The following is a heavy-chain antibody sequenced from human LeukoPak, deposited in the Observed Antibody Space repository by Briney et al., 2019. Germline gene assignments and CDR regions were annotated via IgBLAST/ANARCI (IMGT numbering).Heavy chain of an antibody. Sequence: GGSLRLSCAASGFTFSSYAMSWVRQAPGKGLEWVSAIFGSGGTTYYADSVKGRFTISRDNSKNTVHLQMNSLRAEDTAVYYCARGRTWGTDYWGQGTLVTVSS. CDR2: IFGSGGTT. CDR3: ARGRTWGTDY. J-gene: IGHJ4*02. V-gene: IGHV3-23*01. D-gene: IGHD7-27*01. CDR1: GFTFSSYA.